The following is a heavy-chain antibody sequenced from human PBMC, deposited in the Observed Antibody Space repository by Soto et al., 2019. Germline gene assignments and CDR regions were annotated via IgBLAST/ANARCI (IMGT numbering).Heavy chain of an antibody. V-gene: IGHV4-34*01. D-gene: IGHD6-13*01. J-gene: IGHJ4*01. CDR2: INHSGST. Sequence: SETLSLTCAVYGGSFSGYYWSWIRQPPGKGLEWIGEINHSGSTNYNPSLKSRVTISVDTSKNQFSLKLSSVTAADTAVYYCARQYSTSWQYYFDYWGQGTLVTVSS. CDR1: GGSFSGYY. CDR3: ARQYSTSWQYYFDY.